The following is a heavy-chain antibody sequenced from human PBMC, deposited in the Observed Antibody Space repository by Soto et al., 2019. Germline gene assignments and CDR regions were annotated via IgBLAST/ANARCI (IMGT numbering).Heavy chain of an antibody. CDR2: IGGKDYGGAT. CDR3: TRRYYHDSSGYYYDLIFDY. D-gene: IGHD3-22*01. V-gene: IGHV3-49*04. J-gene: IGHJ4*02. CDR1: GFTFGDHA. Sequence: PGGSLRLSCTASGFTFGDHAMSWVRQSPGKGLEWVGFIGGKDYGGATEYAASVRGRFTIARDDSKSIAFLQMNSPKTEDTAVYYCTRRYYHDSSGYYYDLIFDYWGQGTLGTVS.